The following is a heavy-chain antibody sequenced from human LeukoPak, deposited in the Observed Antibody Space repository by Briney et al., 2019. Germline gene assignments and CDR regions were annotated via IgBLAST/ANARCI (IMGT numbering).Heavy chain of an antibody. D-gene: IGHD1-26*01. J-gene: IGHJ5*02. Sequence: GGSLRLSCAASGVTFGSYAMSWVRQAPGKGLEWVSDINGSGGSTYYTDPVKGRFTISRDNSKNTLYLQMNSLRAEDTAIYYCAKKYSTGLDPWGQGTLVTVSS. CDR1: GVTFGSYA. CDR2: INGSGGST. V-gene: IGHV3-23*01. CDR3: AKKYSTGLDP.